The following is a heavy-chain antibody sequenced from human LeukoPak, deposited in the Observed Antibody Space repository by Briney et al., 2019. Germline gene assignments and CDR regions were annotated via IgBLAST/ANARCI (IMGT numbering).Heavy chain of an antibody. CDR2: ISSSSSYT. V-gene: IGHV3-11*06. Sequence: GGSLRLSCAASGFTFSDYYMSWIRQAPGRGLEWVSYISSSSSYTNYADSVKGRFTISRDNAKNSLYLQMNSLRAEDTAVYYCAREGIAVAGIDYWGQGTLVTVSS. D-gene: IGHD6-19*01. J-gene: IGHJ4*02. CDR1: GFTFSDYY. CDR3: AREGIAVAGIDY.